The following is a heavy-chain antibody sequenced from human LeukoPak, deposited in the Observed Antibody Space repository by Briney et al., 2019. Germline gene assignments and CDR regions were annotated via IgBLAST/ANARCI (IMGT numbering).Heavy chain of an antibody. D-gene: IGHD6-19*01. CDR2: ISDSGGST. Sequence: GGSLRLSCPASGFTFSNYAMSWVRQAPGKGLEWVSGISDSGGSTYYADSVKGRFTISRDNSKSTLYLQMNSLRADDTAVYYCARVVAVAGTDWFDPWGQGTLVTVSS. V-gene: IGHV3-23*01. J-gene: IGHJ5*02. CDR1: GFTFSNYA. CDR3: ARVVAVAGTDWFDP.